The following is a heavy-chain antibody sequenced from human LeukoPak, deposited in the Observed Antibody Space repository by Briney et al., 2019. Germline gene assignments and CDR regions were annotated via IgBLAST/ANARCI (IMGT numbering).Heavy chain of an antibody. CDR1: GFTFNSYS. Sequence: PGGSLRLSCAASGFTFNSYSMIWVRQAPGKGLEWVSSISSSSSYIYYADSVKGRFTISRDNAKNSLYLQMNSLRAEDTAVYYCARGSHSNKPSYYYMDVWGKGTTVTVSS. CDR2: ISSSSSYI. J-gene: IGHJ6*03. D-gene: IGHD1-14*01. CDR3: ARGSHSNKPSYYYMDV. V-gene: IGHV3-21*01.